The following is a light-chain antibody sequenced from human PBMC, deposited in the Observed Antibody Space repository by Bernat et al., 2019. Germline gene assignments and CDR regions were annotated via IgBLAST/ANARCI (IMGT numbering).Light chain of an antibody. Sequence: DIQMTQSPSSLSAYVGDRVTITCRASQGIRNDLAWYQQKPGKLPKLLIYAASTLQSGVPYRFSGSGSGTDFTLTISSLQHEDVATYYCQKYNSVPLTFGGGTKVEI. CDR3: QKYNSVPLT. CDR1: QGIRND. CDR2: AAS. J-gene: IGKJ4*01. V-gene: IGKV1-27*01.